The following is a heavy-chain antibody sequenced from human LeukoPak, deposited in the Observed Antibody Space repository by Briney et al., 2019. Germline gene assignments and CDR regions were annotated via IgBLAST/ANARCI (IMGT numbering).Heavy chain of an antibody. D-gene: IGHD3-10*01. CDR2: IYPGDSDT. V-gene: IGHV5-51*01. Sequence: GESLKISCKGSGYSFSSYWIGWVRQMPGKGLEWMGIIYPGDSDTRYSPSFQGQVTISADKSISTAYLQWSSLKASDTAMYYCATGHGSGSYEDWFDPWGQGTLVTVSS. J-gene: IGHJ5*02. CDR1: GYSFSSYW. CDR3: ATGHGSGSYEDWFDP.